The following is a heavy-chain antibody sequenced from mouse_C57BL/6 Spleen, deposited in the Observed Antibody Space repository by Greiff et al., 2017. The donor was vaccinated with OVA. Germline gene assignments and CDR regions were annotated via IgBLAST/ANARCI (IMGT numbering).Heavy chain of an antibody. J-gene: IGHJ2*01. Sequence: EVKVVESGGGLVKPGGSLKLSCAASGFTFSSYTMSWVRQTPEKRLEWVATISGGGGNTYYPDSVKGRFTISRDNAKNTLYLQMSSLRAEDTALYYCARHLDYWGQGTTLTVSS. CDR3: ARHLDY. V-gene: IGHV5-9*01. CDR1: GFTFSSYT. CDR2: ISGGGGNT.